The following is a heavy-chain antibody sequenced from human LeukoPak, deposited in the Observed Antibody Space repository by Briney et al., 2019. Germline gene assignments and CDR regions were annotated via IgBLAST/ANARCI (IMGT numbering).Heavy chain of an antibody. D-gene: IGHD6-19*01. CDR3: ARGLEQWLVQTLYYFDY. V-gene: IGHV4-39*07. CDR1: GGSISSSSYY. Sequence: PSETLSLTCTVSGGSISSSSYYWGWIRQPPGKGLEWIGSIYYSGSTYYNPSLKSRVTISVDTYKNQFSLKLSSVTAADTAVYYCARGLEQWLVQTLYYFDYWGQGTLVTVSS. J-gene: IGHJ4*02. CDR2: IYYSGST.